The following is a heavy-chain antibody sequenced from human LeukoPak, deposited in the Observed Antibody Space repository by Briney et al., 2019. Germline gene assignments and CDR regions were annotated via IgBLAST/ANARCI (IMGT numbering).Heavy chain of an antibody. Sequence: SQTLSLTRTVSGGSISSGSYYWSWIRQPAGKGLEWIGRIYTSGSTNYNPSLKSRVTISVDTSKNQFSLKLSSVTAADTAVYYCARVRGAYYYYYMDVWGKGTTVTVSS. CDR3: ARVRGAYYYYYMDV. CDR2: IYTSGST. CDR1: GGSISSGSYY. V-gene: IGHV4-61*02. D-gene: IGHD3-10*01. J-gene: IGHJ6*03.